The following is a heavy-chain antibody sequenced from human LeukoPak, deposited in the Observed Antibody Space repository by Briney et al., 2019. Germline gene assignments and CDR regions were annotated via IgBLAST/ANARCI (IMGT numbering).Heavy chain of an antibody. CDR1: GGSISSSSYY. J-gene: IGHJ5*02. CDR3: VTGRNNWFDP. CDR2: IYYSGST. D-gene: IGHD1-14*01. V-gene: IGHV4-39*01. Sequence: SETLSLTCTVSGGSISSSSYYWGWIRQPPGKGLEWIGIIYYSGSTYYNPSLKSRVTISVDTSKNQFSLKLSSVTAADTAVYYCVTGRNNWFDPWGQGTLVTVSS.